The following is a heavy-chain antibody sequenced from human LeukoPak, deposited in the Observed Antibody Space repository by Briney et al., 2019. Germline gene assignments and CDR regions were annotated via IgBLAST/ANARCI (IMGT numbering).Heavy chain of an antibody. CDR2: MSYDGNNQ. V-gene: IGHV3-30*03. J-gene: IGHJ2*01. CDR1: GFIFSSYG. D-gene: IGHD1-26*01. Sequence: GRSLRLSCAASGFIFSSYGMHWVRQAPGEGLEGVAVMSYDGNNQYYRDSVKGRFTISRDTSKSMLYLQMDSLRPEDTAVYYCARDGQHRSKWYWYFALWGRGTLVTVSS. CDR3: ARDGQHRSKWYWYFAL.